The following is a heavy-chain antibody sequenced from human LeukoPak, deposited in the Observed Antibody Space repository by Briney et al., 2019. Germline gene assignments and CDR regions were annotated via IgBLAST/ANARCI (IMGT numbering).Heavy chain of an antibody. CDR2: ISAYNGNT. CDR3: ARDGDYYSSGSYYYGFDY. D-gene: IGHD3-10*01. CDR1: GYTFTSYG. Sequence: ASVKVSCKASGYTFTSYGISWVRQAPGQGLEWMGWISAYNGNTNYAQKLQGRVTMATDTSTSTAYMELRSLRSDDTAVYYCARDGDYYSSGSYYYGFDYWGQGTLVTVSS. J-gene: IGHJ4*02. V-gene: IGHV1-18*01.